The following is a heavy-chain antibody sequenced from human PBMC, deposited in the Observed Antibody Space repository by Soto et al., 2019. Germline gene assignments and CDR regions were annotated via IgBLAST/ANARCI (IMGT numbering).Heavy chain of an antibody. CDR3: AKDPLQLVSGLFDP. CDR1: GFTFSSYA. J-gene: IGHJ5*02. CDR2: ITGDGLTT. Sequence: PGGSLRLSCAASGFTFSSYAMSWVRQAPGKGLDWVSTITGDGLTTYDADSVKGRFTISRDNSKSTLHLQLNSLRVDDTAVYYCAKDPLQLVSGLFDPWGQGTLVTVSS. V-gene: IGHV3-23*01. D-gene: IGHD3-10*01.